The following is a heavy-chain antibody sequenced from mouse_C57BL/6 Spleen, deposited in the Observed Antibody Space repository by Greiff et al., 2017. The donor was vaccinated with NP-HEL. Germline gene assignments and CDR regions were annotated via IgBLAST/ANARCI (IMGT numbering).Heavy chain of an antibody. Sequence: VQLQQPGAELVKPGASVKLSCKASGYTFTSYWMHWVKQRPGRGLEWIGRIAPNSGGTKYNEKFKSKATLTVDKPSSTADMQLSSLTSEDSAVYYCAREGGYYGYEGAWLAYWGQGTLVTVSA. CDR1: GYTFTSYW. J-gene: IGHJ3*01. CDR3: AREGGYYGYEGAWLAY. D-gene: IGHD2-2*01. V-gene: IGHV1-72*01. CDR2: IAPNSGGT.